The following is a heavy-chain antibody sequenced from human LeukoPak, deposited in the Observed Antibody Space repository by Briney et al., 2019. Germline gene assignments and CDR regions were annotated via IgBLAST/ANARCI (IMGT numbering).Heavy chain of an antibody. CDR3: AKDGYYDFWSGTDAFDI. J-gene: IGHJ3*02. CDR1: GLTVSNNY. D-gene: IGHD3-3*01. CDR2: IYSDGST. V-gene: IGHV3-53*01. Sequence: GGSLRLSCAASGLTVSNNYMSWVRQAPGKGLEWVSVIYSDGSTYYANSVKGRFTISRDNSKNTLDLQMNSLGAEDTAVYYCAKDGYYDFWSGTDAFDIWGQGTMVTVSS.